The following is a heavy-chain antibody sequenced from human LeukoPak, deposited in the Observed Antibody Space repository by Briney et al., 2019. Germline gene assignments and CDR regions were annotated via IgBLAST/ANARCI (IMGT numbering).Heavy chain of an antibody. V-gene: IGHV3-9*01. J-gene: IGHJ3*01. Sequence: GGSLRLSCAASGFTFDDYAKHWVRQAPGKGLEWVSGISWNSGSIGYADSVKGRFTISRDNAKNSLYLQMNRLRAEDTALYYCAKDASSSWYKEAFDLWGQGTMVTVSS. CDR1: GFTFDDYA. CDR2: ISWNSGSI. CDR3: AKDASSSWYKEAFDL. D-gene: IGHD6-13*01.